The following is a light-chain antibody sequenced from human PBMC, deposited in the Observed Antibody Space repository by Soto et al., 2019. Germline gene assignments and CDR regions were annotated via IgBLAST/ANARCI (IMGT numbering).Light chain of an antibody. CDR2: STS. CDR3: LLSYAGVWI. J-gene: IGLJ3*02. CDR1: TGAVTSGFF. V-gene: IGLV7-43*01. Sequence: QALVTHEPSLTVSRGGTGTLTCASRTGAVTSGFFPNWFQQKPGQVPSALIYSTSNRHSWTPARFSGSLLGDKAALTLSGVQPEDEAEYYCLLSYAGVWIFGGGTQLTVL.